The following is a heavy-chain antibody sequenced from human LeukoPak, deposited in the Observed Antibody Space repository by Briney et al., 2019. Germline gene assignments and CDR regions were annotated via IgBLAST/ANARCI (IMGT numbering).Heavy chain of an antibody. CDR2: ISSSSSTI. CDR1: GFTFSSYS. CDR3: ARSGIAVADAFDI. D-gene: IGHD6-19*01. V-gene: IGHV3-48*01. Sequence: GGSLRLSCAASGFTFSSYSMNWVRQAPGKGLEWVSYISSSSSTIYYADSVKGRFTISRDNAKNSLYLQMNSLRAEDTAVYYCARSGIAVADAFDIWGQGTMVTVSS. J-gene: IGHJ3*02.